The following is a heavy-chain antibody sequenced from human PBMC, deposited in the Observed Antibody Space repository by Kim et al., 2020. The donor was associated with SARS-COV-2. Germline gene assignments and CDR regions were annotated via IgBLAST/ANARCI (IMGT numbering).Heavy chain of an antibody. V-gene: IGHV1-69*13. CDR1: GGTFSSYA. CDR2: IIPIFGTA. CDR3: ARSDRYCSSTSCYEYSSSSY. J-gene: IGHJ4*02. D-gene: IGHD2-2*01. Sequence: SVKVSCKASGGTFSSYAISWVRQAPGQGLEWMGGIIPIFGTANYAQKFQGRVTITADESTSTAYMELSSLRSEDTAVYYCARSDRYCSSTSCYEYSSSSYWGQGTLVTVSS.